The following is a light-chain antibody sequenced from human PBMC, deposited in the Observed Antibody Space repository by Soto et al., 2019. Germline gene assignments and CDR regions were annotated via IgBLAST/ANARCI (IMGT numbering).Light chain of an antibody. CDR1: QSINKD. V-gene: IGKV1-39*01. J-gene: IGKJ1*01. Sequence: DIQMTQSPSSLSASVGDRVTITCRASQSINKDGNWYQQKPGKASELLIYTASSLQGGVPSRFSGSAAGTDFALTISSLQPVDFASYFCQESYSTPWTFGQGTRVDI. CDR2: TAS. CDR3: QESYSTPWT.